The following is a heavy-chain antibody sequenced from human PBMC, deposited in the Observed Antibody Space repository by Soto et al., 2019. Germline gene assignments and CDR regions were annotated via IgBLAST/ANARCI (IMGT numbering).Heavy chain of an antibody. J-gene: IGHJ3*02. Sequence: QLHLVQSGAVVKKPGASVTVSCSASGYPVTAYYMHWVRQAPGRGLEWMGGINPATGAAKYTQTCEGRATMTRDTSRSTVFMELSGLTSEDTAVFYCARGGGVGVAGSAAFDMWGQGTLVTVSS. CDR1: GYPVTAYY. CDR3: ARGGGVGVAGSAAFDM. V-gene: IGHV1-2*02. CDR2: INPATGAA. D-gene: IGHD3-3*01.